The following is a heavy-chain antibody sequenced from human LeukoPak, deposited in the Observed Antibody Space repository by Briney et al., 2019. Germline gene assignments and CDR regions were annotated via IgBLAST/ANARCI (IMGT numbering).Heavy chain of an antibody. CDR3: ARGPQLKWSSDYYYYYMDV. V-gene: IGHV3-21*01. CDR2: ISSSSSYI. CDR1: RFTFSSYS. J-gene: IGHJ6*03. D-gene: IGHD6-6*01. Sequence: PGGSLRLSCAASRFTFSSYSMNWVRQAPGKGLEWVSSISSSSSYIYYADSVKGRFTISRDNAKNSLYLQMNSLRAEDTAVYYCARGPQLKWSSDYYYYYMDVWGKGTTVTVSS.